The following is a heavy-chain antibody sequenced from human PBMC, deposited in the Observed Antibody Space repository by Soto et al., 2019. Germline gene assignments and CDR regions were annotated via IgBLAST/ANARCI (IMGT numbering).Heavy chain of an antibody. CDR2: IFYDGTNK. CDR3: AKEGFGDLDY. CDR1: GFIFSSYG. J-gene: IGHJ4*02. D-gene: IGHD3-10*01. Sequence: QVQLVESGGGVVQPGRSLRLSCAASGFIFSSYGMHWVRQAPGKGLEWVAFIFYDGTNKYYADSVKGRFTISRDNSKNTLYLQMYRLRAEDTAVYYCAKEGFGDLDYWGQGSMVTVSS. V-gene: IGHV3-30*18.